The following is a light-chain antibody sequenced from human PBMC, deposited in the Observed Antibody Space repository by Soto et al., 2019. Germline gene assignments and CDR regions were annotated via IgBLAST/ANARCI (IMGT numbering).Light chain of an antibody. J-gene: IGLJ1*01. CDR3: SSYTSSRTLV. V-gene: IGLV2-14*01. Sequence: QSVLTQPPSASGSPGQSVTISCTGTSSDVGGYNYVSWYQHHPGKAPELMIYEVSNRPSGVSNRFSGSKSGNTASLTISGLQAEDEADYHCSSYTSSRTLVFGTGTKVTVL. CDR2: EVS. CDR1: SSDVGGYNY.